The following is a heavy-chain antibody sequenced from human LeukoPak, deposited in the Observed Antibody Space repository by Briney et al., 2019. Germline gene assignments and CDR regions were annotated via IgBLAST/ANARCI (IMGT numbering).Heavy chain of an antibody. CDR3: AKDFGYDSGTYLEQ. D-gene: IGHD3-10*01. Sequence: PGRPLRLSCAAAGFIFSSYSMHWVRQVPGKGLEWVAVISYVGCKKFYSESVRGRFTISRDNSKNTLFLQMNSLRVEDTAVYYCAKDFGYDSGTYLEQWGQGTLVTVSS. J-gene: IGHJ4*02. CDR2: ISYVGCKK. CDR1: GFIFSSYS. V-gene: IGHV3-30*18.